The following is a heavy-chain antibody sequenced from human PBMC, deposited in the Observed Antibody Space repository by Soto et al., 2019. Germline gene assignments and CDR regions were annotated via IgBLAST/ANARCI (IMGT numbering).Heavy chain of an antibody. D-gene: IGHD3-22*01. CDR1: GGSINSGGYS. CDR2: IYHTGTT. CDR3: ARGVYFYDSSGSSWFDP. V-gene: IGHV4-30-2*01. Sequence: PSETLSLTCTVSGGSINSGGYSWTWIRQPPGKGLEWIGFIYHTGTTYYNPSLKSRVTISVDRSKNQFSLKLNSVTAADTAVYYCARGVYFYDSSGSSWFDPWGQGALVTVSS. J-gene: IGHJ5*02.